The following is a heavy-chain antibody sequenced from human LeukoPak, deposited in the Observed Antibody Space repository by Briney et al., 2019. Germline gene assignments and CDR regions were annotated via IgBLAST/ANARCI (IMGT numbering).Heavy chain of an antibody. CDR1: GGSFSGYY. CDR3: RFVDFWSGLSVPAPDMDV. CDR2: INHSGST. V-gene: IGHV4-34*01. D-gene: IGHD3-3*01. Sequence: PSETLSLTCAVYGGSFSGYYWSWIRQPPGKGLEWIGEINHSGSTNYNPSLKSRVTISVDTSKNQFSLKLSSVTAADTAVYYCRFVDFWSGLSVPAPDMDVWGKGTTVTVSS. J-gene: IGHJ6*03.